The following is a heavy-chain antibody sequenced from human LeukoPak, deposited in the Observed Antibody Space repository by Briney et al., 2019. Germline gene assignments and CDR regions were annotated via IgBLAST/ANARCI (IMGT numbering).Heavy chain of an antibody. V-gene: IGHV3-21*01. D-gene: IGHD3-22*01. CDR1: GFTFTTYS. J-gene: IGHJ4*02. Sequence: GGSLRLSCEASGFTFTTYSMTWVRQAPGKGLEWVSSISSGSSYIYYADSVKGRFTISRDNAKNSLFLQMNSLRAEDTAVYYCARDRVLWSDSSGYYSPGYWGQGTLVTVSS. CDR3: ARDRVLWSDSSGYYSPGY. CDR2: ISSGSSYI.